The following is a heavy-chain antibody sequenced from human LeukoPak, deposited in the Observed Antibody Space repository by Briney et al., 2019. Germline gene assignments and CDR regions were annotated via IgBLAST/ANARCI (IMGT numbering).Heavy chain of an antibody. CDR1: GFTFSDYY. V-gene: IGHV3-11*01. Sequence: PGGSLRLSCAASGFTFSDYYMSWIRQAPGKGLEWVSYISSSGSTIYYADSVKGRFTISRDNAKNSLYLQMNSLRAEDTAVYYCARLPPPHWQSVFDAFDIWGQGTMVTVSS. J-gene: IGHJ3*02. D-gene: IGHD1-1*01. CDR2: ISSSGSTI. CDR3: ARLPPPHWQSVFDAFDI.